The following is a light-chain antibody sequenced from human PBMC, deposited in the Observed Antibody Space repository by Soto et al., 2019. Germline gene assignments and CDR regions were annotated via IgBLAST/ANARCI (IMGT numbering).Light chain of an antibody. J-gene: IGLJ3*02. Sequence: QPVLTQPPSASGTPGQTVTISCSGSNSNIGSNYVCWYQQLPGTAPKLLIYRNNHRPSRVPDRFSDSKSGTSASLASSGLRSEDEADYYCSTCDDSLPGMVVFGGGTKVTVL. CDR1: NSNIGSNY. V-gene: IGLV1-47*01. CDR3: STCDDSLPGMVV. CDR2: RNN.